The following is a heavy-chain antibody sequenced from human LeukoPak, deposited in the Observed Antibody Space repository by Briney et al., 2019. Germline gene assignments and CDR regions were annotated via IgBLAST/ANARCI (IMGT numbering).Heavy chain of an antibody. J-gene: IGHJ6*03. CDR1: GYTFTGYY. Sequence: ASVKVSCKASGYTFTGYYMHWVRQAPGQGLEWMGWINPNSGGTNYAQKLQGRVTMTTDTSTSTAYMELRSLRSDDTAVYYCARSYSSSWYLLGGLYYYYMDVWGKGTTVTISS. V-gene: IGHV1-2*02. CDR3: ARSYSSSWYLLGGLYYYYMDV. CDR2: INPNSGGT. D-gene: IGHD6-13*01.